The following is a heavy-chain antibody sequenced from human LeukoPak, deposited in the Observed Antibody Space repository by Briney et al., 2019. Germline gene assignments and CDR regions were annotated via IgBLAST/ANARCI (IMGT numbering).Heavy chain of an antibody. CDR3: ARHVVVVAATPRWFDP. V-gene: IGHV4-39*01. CDR2: IYYSGST. CDR1: GGSISSSSYY. D-gene: IGHD2-15*01. J-gene: IGHJ5*02. Sequence: SETLSLTCTVSGGSISSSSYYWGWIRQPPGKGLEWIGSIYYSGSTYYSPSLKSRVTISVDTSKNQFSLKLSSVTAADTAVYYCARHVVVVAATPRWFDPWGQGTLVTVSS.